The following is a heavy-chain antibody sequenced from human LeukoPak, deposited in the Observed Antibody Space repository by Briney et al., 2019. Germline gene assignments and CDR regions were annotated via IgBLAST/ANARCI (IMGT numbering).Heavy chain of an antibody. CDR1: GFTFKIYS. V-gene: IGHV3-21*01. CDR3: ARDDTSAHFFDY. J-gene: IGHJ4*02. D-gene: IGHD3-10*01. Sequence: GGSLRLSCAAPGFTFKIYSMNWVRKSPGKGLEWGSSISTSSSHMYYADSVKGRFTISRDNAKNSLYLQMNTLRAEDTAVYYCARDDTSAHFFDYWGQGTLVTVSS. CDR2: ISTSSSHM.